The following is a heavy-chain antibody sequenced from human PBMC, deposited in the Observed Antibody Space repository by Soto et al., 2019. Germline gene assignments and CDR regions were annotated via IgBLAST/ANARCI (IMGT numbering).Heavy chain of an antibody. CDR3: ARGRYGDY. CDR2: ISAHNGNT. D-gene: IGHD1-1*01. V-gene: IGHV1-18*01. J-gene: IGHJ4*02. CDR1: GYAFTTYV. Sequence: QVHLVQSGAEVKKPGASVKVSCKGSGYAFTTYVITWVRQAPGQGLEWMGWISAHNGNTNYAQKLQGRVTVTRDTSTSTAYMELRSLRSEDTAVYYCARGRYGDYWGQGALVTVSS.